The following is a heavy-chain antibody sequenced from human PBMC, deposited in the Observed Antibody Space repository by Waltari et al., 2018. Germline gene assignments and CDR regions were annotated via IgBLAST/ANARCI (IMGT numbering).Heavy chain of an antibody. CDR3: ATGQERAVAATDFDY. Sequence: QVQLVQSGAEVKKPGASVKVSCKVSGYTLTELTMPRGRRGPGKGLEWMGGFDPEDGETIYAQKCQGRVTMTEDTSTDTAYMELSSLRSEDTAVYYCATGQERAVAATDFDYWGQGTLVTVSS. CDR2: FDPEDGET. CDR1: GYTLTELT. V-gene: IGHV1-24*01. D-gene: IGHD6-19*01. J-gene: IGHJ4*02.